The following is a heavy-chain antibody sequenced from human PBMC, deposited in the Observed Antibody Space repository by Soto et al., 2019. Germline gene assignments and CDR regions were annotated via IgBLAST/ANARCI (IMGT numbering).Heavy chain of an antibody. CDR2: ISGSGGST. D-gene: IGHD4-4*01. Sequence: GGSLRLSCAASGFTFSSYAMSWVRQAPGKGLEWVSAISGSGGSTYYADSVKGRFTISRDNSKNTLYLQMNSLRAEDTAVYYCAKGGPMTTVTTSGGSPFDYWGQGTLVTVSS. CDR1: GFTFSSYA. V-gene: IGHV3-23*01. J-gene: IGHJ4*02. CDR3: AKGGPMTTVTTSGGSPFDY.